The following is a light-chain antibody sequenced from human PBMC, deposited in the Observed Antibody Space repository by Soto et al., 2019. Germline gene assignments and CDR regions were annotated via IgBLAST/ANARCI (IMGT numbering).Light chain of an antibody. CDR2: WAS. CDR1: QSVLYSSNNKNY. CDR3: QQRGDWPLYA. J-gene: IGKJ2*01. Sequence: DIVMTQSPDSLAVSLGERATINCKSSQSVLYSSNNKNYLAWYQQKPGQPPKLLIYWASTRESGVPDRFSGSGSGTDFTLTISSLEPEDFAVYYCQQRGDWPLYAFGQGTKLEIK. V-gene: IGKV4-1*01.